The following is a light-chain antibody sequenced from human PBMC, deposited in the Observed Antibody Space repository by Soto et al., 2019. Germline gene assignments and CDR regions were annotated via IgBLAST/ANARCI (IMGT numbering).Light chain of an antibody. Sequence: EVVLTQSPVTLSLSPGERATLSCRASHSVSNFLAWYQHKPGQAPRLLIYDVSNRATGIPARFTGSGSGTDFTLTISSLEPEDFPVYYCQQRDRWPLTFGGGTKVEIK. CDR3: QQRDRWPLT. CDR1: HSVSNF. J-gene: IGKJ4*01. CDR2: DVS. V-gene: IGKV3-11*01.